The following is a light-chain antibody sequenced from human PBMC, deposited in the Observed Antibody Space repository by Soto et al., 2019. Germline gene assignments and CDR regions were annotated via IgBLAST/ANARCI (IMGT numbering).Light chain of an antibody. Sequence: EIVLTQSPDILSVSPGASAARSCRASQSVSRKLVWYHPNTGQAPRLLIYGASTRATGIPDRFSGSASGADFHLTISRLHSEDCAVYEGQQSTNWPKTVGQGTKGEIK. CDR3: QQSTNWPKT. V-gene: IGKV3D-15*01. J-gene: IGKJ1*01. CDR1: QSVSRK. CDR2: GAS.